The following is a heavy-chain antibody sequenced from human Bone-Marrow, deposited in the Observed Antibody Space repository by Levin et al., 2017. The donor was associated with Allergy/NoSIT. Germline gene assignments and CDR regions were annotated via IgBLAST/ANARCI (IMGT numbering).Heavy chain of an antibody. CDR3: ARPSAAGDGSDFDF. Sequence: GESLKISCKGSGYTFTSYWIGWVRQMPGKGLEWMGIIYPGDSDIKYSPSFEGQVVFSADTSINTAYLQWHSLKTSDTGTYFCARPSAAGDGSDFDFWGQGTQVIVS. CDR2: IYPGDSDI. D-gene: IGHD3-10*01. CDR1: GYTFTSYW. V-gene: IGHV5-51*01. J-gene: IGHJ4*02.